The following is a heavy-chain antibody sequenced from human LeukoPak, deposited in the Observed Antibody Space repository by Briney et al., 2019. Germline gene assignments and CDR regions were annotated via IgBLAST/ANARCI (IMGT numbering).Heavy chain of an antibody. J-gene: IGHJ6*02. Sequence: SETLSLTCAVYGGSFSGYYWSWLRQPPGKGREWIGEINHSGSTNYNPSLKSRVTISVDTSKNQFSLKLSSVTAADTAVYYCARDGYYYYYGMDVWGQGTTVTVSS. CDR1: GGSFSGYY. CDR2: INHSGST. V-gene: IGHV4-34*01. CDR3: ARDGYYYYYGMDV.